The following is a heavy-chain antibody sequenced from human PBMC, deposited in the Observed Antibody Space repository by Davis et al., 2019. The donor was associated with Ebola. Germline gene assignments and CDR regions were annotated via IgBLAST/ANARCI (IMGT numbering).Heavy chain of an antibody. Sequence: SGPTLVKPTQTLTLTCTFSGFSLSSTRLGVGWIRQPPGKALEWLALIYWDDDKRYSPSLKNRLTIAKDTSRNQVVLTMTNMDPVDTATYFCARIGRYYDGGGYNPRYAFDIWGQGTMITVSS. D-gene: IGHD3-22*01. CDR3: ARIGRYYDGGGYNPRYAFDI. CDR2: IYWDDDK. CDR1: GFSLSSTRLG. J-gene: IGHJ3*02. V-gene: IGHV2-5*02.